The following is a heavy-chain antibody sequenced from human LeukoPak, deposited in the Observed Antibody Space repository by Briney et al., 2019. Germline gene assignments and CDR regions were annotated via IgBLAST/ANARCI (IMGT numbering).Heavy chain of an antibody. D-gene: IGHD3-22*01. CDR1: GFTFSSFE. J-gene: IGHJ4*02. Sequence: GGSLRLSCATSGFTFSSFEMNWVRQAPGKGLEWISYISASGTITHYADSVEGRLTISRDNSKNTLYLQMNSLRAEDTAVYYCAKLLYYYDSSQPYWGQGTLVTVSS. CDR3: AKLLYYYDSSQPY. CDR2: ISASGTIT. V-gene: IGHV3-48*03.